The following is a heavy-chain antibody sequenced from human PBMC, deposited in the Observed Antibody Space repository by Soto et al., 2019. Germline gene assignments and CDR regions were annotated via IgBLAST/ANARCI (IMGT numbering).Heavy chain of an antibody. D-gene: IGHD2-8*01. CDR1: GYSFTDYH. V-gene: IGHV1-2*04. J-gene: IGHJ6*02. CDR3: ARGDSTDCSNGVCSFFYNPYMDV. Sequence: ASVKVSCKASGYSFTDYHIHWVRQAPGQGLEWLGRINPKSGGTSTAQKFQGWVTMTTDTSISTASMELTRLTSDDTAIYYCARGDSTDCSNGVCSFFYNPYMDVWCQGTTVTVSS. CDR2: INPKSGGT.